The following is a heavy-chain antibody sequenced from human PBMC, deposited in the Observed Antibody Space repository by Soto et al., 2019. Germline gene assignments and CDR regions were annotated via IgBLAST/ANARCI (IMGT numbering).Heavy chain of an antibody. CDR2: INPNSGGT. D-gene: IGHD3-10*01. V-gene: IGHV1-2*02. CDR3: AIVFGSGSYPLY. Sequence: ASVKFSCKASGYTFTGYYMHWVRQAPGQGLEWMGWINPNSGGTNYAQKFQGRVTITADKSTSTAYMELSSLRSEDTAVYYCAIVFGSGSYPLYWGQGTLVTVSS. J-gene: IGHJ4*02. CDR1: GYTFTGYY.